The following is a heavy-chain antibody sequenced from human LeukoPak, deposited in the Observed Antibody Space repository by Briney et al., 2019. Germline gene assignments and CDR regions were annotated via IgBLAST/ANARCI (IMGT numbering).Heavy chain of an antibody. CDR3: ARDRGSGWYDY. V-gene: IGHV3-66*01. Sequence: GESLRLSCAASRFAVSRNYMSWVRHPPAKGLEWVSVIYIDGNTYYADSVKGRFTISRDNSKNTLYLQMNSLRAEDTAVYYCARDRGSGWYDYWGQGTLVTVSS. J-gene: IGHJ4*02. CDR1: RFAVSRNY. D-gene: IGHD6-19*01. CDR2: IYIDGNT.